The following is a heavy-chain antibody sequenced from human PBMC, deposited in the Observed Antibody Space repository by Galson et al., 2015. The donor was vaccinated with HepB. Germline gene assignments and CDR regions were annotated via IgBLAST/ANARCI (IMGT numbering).Heavy chain of an antibody. CDR1: GFTFSSYS. Sequence: SLRLSCAASGFTFSSYSMNWVRQAPGKGLEWVSSISGTDNDIYYADSVKGRFTISRDNAKSSLYLQMNSLRAEDTVVYYCARDSEHQLVPDYWGQGTLVTVSS. D-gene: IGHD6-13*01. V-gene: IGHV3-21*01. CDR2: ISGTDNDI. CDR3: ARDSEHQLVPDY. J-gene: IGHJ4*02.